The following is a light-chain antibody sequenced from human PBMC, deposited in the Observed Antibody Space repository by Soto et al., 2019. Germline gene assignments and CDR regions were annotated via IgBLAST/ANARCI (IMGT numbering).Light chain of an antibody. CDR1: QSVGSD. CDR3: QQYKNWPPIT. Sequence: ETVMTQSPATLYVGAGEIATLSWQASQSVGSDLAWYQQKRGQAPRLLIYGASTRATGIPARFSGSASGTEFTLTISGLQSEDFAVYYCQQYKNWPPITFGQGTRLEIK. J-gene: IGKJ5*01. V-gene: IGKV3-15*01. CDR2: GAS.